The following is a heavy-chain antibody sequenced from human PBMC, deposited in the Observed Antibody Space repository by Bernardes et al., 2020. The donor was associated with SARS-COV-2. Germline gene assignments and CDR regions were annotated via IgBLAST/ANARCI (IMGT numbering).Heavy chain of an antibody. V-gene: IGHV1-3*01. J-gene: IGHJ5*02. D-gene: IGHD6-19*01. Sequence: ASVKVSCKASGYTFTSYAMHWVRQAPGQRLEWMGWINAGNGNTKYSQKFQGRVTITRDTSASTAYMELSSLRSEDTAVYYCARDPHYRENSSGWYSPPLGWFDPWGQGTLVTVSS. CDR2: INAGNGNT. CDR3: ARDPHYRENSSGWYSPPLGWFDP. CDR1: GYTFTSYA.